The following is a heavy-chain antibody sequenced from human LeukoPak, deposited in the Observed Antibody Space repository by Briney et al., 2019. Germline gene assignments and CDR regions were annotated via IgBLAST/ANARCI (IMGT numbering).Heavy chain of an antibody. CDR3: ARRGGILWFASRMRNWFDP. D-gene: IGHD3-10*01. CDR1: GGSFSGYY. Sequence: SETLSLTCAVYGGSFSGYYWSWIRQPPGKGLEWIGEINHSGSTNYNPSLKSRVTISVDTSKNQFSLKLSSVTAADTAVYYCARRGGILWFASRMRNWFDPWGQGTLVTVSS. J-gene: IGHJ5*02. V-gene: IGHV4-34*01. CDR2: INHSGST.